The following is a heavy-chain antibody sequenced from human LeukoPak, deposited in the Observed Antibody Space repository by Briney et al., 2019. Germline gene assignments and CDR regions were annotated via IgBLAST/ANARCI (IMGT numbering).Heavy chain of an antibody. CDR3: ARLGRGPYSSSWYEWGLGY. CDR1: GYSFTSYW. Sequence: GESLKISCKGSGYSFTSYWFAWVRQMPGKGLEWMGIIYPGDSDTRYGPSFQGQVTISADKSISTTYVQWTSLQASDTAMYYCARLGRGPYSSSWYEWGLGYWGQGTLVTVS. CDR2: IYPGDSDT. J-gene: IGHJ4*02. D-gene: IGHD6-13*01. V-gene: IGHV5-51*01.